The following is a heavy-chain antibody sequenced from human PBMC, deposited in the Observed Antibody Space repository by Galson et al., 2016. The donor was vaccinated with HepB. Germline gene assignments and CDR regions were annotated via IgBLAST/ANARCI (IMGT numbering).Heavy chain of an antibody. CDR3: ARDYFCVGASCRGERGRFDY. Sequence: SLRLSCAASGFTVSSNYMSWVRQAPGKGLEWVSIIHSGGTTYYADSLKGRFSISRDNAKNSLFLQMSSLRAEDTAMYYCARDYFCVGASCRGERGRFDYWGQGALVTVSS. CDR2: IHSGGTT. CDR1: GFTVSSNY. J-gene: IGHJ4*02. D-gene: IGHD2-21*01. V-gene: IGHV3-53*01.